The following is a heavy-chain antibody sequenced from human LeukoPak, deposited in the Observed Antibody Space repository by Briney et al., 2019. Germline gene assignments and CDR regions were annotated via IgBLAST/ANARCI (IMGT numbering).Heavy chain of an antibody. D-gene: IGHD1-1*01. V-gene: IGHV5-51*01. J-gene: IGHJ3*02. Sequence: GESLKISCKGSGYSFTSYWIGWVRQMPGKGLEWMGIIYPGDSDTRYSPSFQGQVTISADKSISTAYLQWSSLKASDTAMYYCASRGRYNWNLPDAFDIWGQGTMVTVSS. CDR1: GYSFTSYW. CDR3: ASRGRYNWNLPDAFDI. CDR2: IYPGDSDT.